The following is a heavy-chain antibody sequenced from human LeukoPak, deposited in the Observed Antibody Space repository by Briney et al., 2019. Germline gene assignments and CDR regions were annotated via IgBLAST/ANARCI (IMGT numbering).Heavy chain of an antibody. V-gene: IGHV4-59*11. CDR3: ARDPTTVTKGFDV. J-gene: IGHJ3*01. Sequence: SETLSLTCTVSGGSISNHYWTWIRHPPGKGLEWIGYISSIGSTNYNPSLKSRVTITIDTSKKQFSLKMTSVTAADTAVYYCARDPTTVTKGFDVWGQGTMVTVSS. D-gene: IGHD4-17*01. CDR1: GGSISNHY. CDR2: ISSIGST.